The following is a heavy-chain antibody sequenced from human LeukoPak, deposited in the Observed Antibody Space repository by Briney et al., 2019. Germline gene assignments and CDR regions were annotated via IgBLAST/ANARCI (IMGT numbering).Heavy chain of an antibody. J-gene: IGHJ4*02. CDR1: GFNFGTYA. D-gene: IGHD4-17*01. CDR2: LSYDGNNE. Sequence: GGSLRLSCAASGFNFGTYAMHWVRQAPGKGLEWVAVLSYDGNNEYYADSVKGRFTISRDKSKNTLYLQMDSLRAEDTAVYYCAITVTTTYWGQGTLVTVSS. CDR3: AITVTTTY. V-gene: IGHV3-30-3*01.